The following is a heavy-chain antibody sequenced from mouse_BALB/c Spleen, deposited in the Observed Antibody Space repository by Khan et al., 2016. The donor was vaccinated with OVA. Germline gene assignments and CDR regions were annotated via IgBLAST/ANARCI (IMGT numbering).Heavy chain of an antibody. CDR2: INTYTGEP. J-gene: IGHJ2*01. D-gene: IGHD2-2*01. V-gene: IGHV9-1*02. CDR1: GYTFTKYG. CDR3: ARSKVNGYDERVFDY. Sequence: QIQLVQSGPELKKPGETVKISCKASGYTFTKYGMNWVKQAPGKGLKWMGWINTYTGEPTYADDFKGRFAFSFETSANTAYLQINNLKNEDMATYFCARSKVNGYDERVFDYWGQGTTLTVSS.